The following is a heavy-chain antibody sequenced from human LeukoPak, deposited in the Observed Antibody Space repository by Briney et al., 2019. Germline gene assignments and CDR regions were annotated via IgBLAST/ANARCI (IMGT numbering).Heavy chain of an antibody. D-gene: IGHD2-2*01. Sequence: GGSLRLSCAASGFTFSDHYMDWVRQAPGKGLEWVGRTRNKANSYTTEYAASVKGRFTFSRDDSKNSLYLQMNSLKTEDTAVYYCARDASTVAPPYYYGMDVWGQGTTVTVSS. J-gene: IGHJ6*02. CDR1: GFTFSDHY. V-gene: IGHV3-72*01. CDR3: ARDASTVAPPYYYGMDV. CDR2: TRNKANSYTT.